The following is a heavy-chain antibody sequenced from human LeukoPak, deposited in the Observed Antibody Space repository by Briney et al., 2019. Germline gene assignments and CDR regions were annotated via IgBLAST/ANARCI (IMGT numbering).Heavy chain of an antibody. CDR3: ARQCTGGSCYSGNWFDP. V-gene: IGHV4-31*03. Sequence: SETLSLTCTVSGASISSGGYLCTWIRQHPGKGLEWIGHISYSGSTYYNPSLKSRVTISVDMSNNQFSPKLASVTAADTAVYYCARQCTGGSCYSGNWFDPWGQGTLVTVSS. CDR1: GASISSGGYL. D-gene: IGHD2-15*01. J-gene: IGHJ5*02. CDR2: ISYSGST.